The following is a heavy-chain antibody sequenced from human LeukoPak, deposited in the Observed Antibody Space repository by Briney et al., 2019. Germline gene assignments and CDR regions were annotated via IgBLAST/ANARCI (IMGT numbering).Heavy chain of an antibody. D-gene: IGHD4/OR15-4a*01. Sequence: PGGSLRLSCAASGFTFSNHPMHWVRQAPGKGLEWVALIWSDGRNRYYADSVKGRFTISRDNSNNTLYLQMNSLRAEDTAVYYCARDSAMGLQWGQRTLVTVSS. V-gene: IGHV3-33*01. CDR2: IWSDGRNR. J-gene: IGHJ4*02. CDR3: ARDSAMGLQ. CDR1: GFTFSNHP.